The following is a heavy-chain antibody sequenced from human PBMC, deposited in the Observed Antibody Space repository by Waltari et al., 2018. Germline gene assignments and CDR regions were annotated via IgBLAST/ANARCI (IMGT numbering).Heavy chain of an antibody. Sequence: EVQLLESGGGLVQPGGSLRLSCAASGFTFSTYAMSWVRQAPGKGLEWVSSTSGNSGSTYYADSVEGRFTISRDMSKNTLYLEMNNLRAEDTAVYYCATTHYYDSTGFDYWGQGTLVTVSS. V-gene: IGHV3-23*01. CDR2: TSGNSGST. CDR1: GFTFSTYA. J-gene: IGHJ4*02. D-gene: IGHD3-22*01. CDR3: ATTHYYDSTGFDY.